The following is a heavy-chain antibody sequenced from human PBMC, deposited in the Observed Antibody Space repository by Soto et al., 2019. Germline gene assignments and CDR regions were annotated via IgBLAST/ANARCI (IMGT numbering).Heavy chain of an antibody. CDR1: GGSISSYY. J-gene: IGHJ4*02. D-gene: IGHD2-2*01. Sequence: SETLSLTCTVSGGSISSYYWSWIRQPPGKGLEWIGYIYYSGSTNYNPSLKSRVTISVDTSKNQFSLKLSSVTAADTAVYYCASSYCSSTSCQIFDYWGQGTLVTVSS. V-gene: IGHV4-59*01. CDR2: IYYSGST. CDR3: ASSYCSSTSCQIFDY.